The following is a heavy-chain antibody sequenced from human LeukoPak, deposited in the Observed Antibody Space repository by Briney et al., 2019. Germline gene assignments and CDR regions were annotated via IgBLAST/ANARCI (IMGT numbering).Heavy chain of an antibody. CDR1: GGPISKGTYY. CDR2: IYATGNT. J-gene: IGHJ6*03. D-gene: IGHD2-2*01. Sequence: PSETLSLTCTVSGGPISKGTYYWSWIRLTAETGLEWLGRIYATGNTKYNPSLKGRVTISLDTSKNQLSLILTSVTAADTAVYYCARAGDVVVVPPTAYLPPRYYMDVWGKGTSVTVSS. V-gene: IGHV4-61*02. CDR3: ARAGDVVVVPPTAYLPPRYYMDV.